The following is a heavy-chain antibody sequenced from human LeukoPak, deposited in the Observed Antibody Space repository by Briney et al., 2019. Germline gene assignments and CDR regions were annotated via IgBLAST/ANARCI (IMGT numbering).Heavy chain of an antibody. D-gene: IGHD3-10*01. CDR1: GYTLTELS. CDR2: FDPEDGET. CDR3: ATAGGPLAPFDI. J-gene: IGHJ3*02. V-gene: IGHV1-24*01. Sequence: ASVKVSCKVSGYTLTELSMHWVRQAPGKGLEWMGGFDPEDGETIYAQKFQGRVTMTEDTSTDTAYMELSSLRSEDTAVYYCATAGGPLAPFDIWGQGTMVTVSS.